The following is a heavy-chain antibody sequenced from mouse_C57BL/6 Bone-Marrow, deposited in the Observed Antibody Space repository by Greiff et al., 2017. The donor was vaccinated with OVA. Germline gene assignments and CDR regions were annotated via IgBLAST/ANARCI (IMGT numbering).Heavy chain of an antibody. CDR1: GFTFNTYA. CDR3: VRERDYGNYAHYFDY. D-gene: IGHD2-1*01. Sequence: DVHLVESGGGLVQPKGSLKLSCAASGFTFNTYAMHWVRQAPGKGLEWVARIRSKSSNYATYYADSVKDRFTISRDDSQSMLYLQMNNLKTEDTAMYYCVRERDYGNYAHYFDYWGQGTTLTVSS. J-gene: IGHJ2*01. CDR2: IRSKSSNYAT. V-gene: IGHV10-3*01.